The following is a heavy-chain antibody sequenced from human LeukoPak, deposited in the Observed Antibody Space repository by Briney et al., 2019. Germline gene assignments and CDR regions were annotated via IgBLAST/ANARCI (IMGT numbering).Heavy chain of an antibody. V-gene: IGHV3-23*01. J-gene: IGHJ1*01. CDR1: GFTFSIYA. CDR2: ISGSGGNT. CDR3: AKFPSGYYFLSFQH. Sequence: PGGSLRLSCAASGFTFSIYAMSWVRQAPGKGLEWVSAISGSGGNTNYADSVKGRFTISKDNSKNTLYLQMSSLRAEDTAVYYCAKFPSGYYFLSFQHWGQGTLVTVSS. D-gene: IGHD3-22*01.